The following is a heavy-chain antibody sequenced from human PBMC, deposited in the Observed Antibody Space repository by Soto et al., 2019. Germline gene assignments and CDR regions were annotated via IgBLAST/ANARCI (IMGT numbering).Heavy chain of an antibody. CDR3: ARHGVRLDSSGYSYYYYGMDV. CDR1: GGSFSGYY. J-gene: IGHJ6*02. Sequence: SETLSLTCAVYGGSFSGYYWSWIRQPPGKGLEWIGEINHSGSTNYNPSLKSRVTISVDTSKNQFSLKLSSVTAADTAVYYCARHGVRLDSSGYSYYYYGMDVWGQGTTVTVSS. V-gene: IGHV4-34*01. D-gene: IGHD6-19*01. CDR2: INHSGST.